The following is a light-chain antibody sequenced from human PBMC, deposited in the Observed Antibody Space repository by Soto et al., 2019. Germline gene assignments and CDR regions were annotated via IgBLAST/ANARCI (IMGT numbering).Light chain of an antibody. V-gene: IGKV1-33*01. Sequence: DLQMTQSPSSLSASVGDRVTITCQARQDIRKYLNWYQYKPGKAPKLLIHDASNLQSGVPSRFSGSGSGTDFTFTISSLQPEDVGTYYCQQSDTHPLTFGGGTKVEMK. J-gene: IGKJ4*01. CDR3: QQSDTHPLT. CDR1: QDIRKY. CDR2: DAS.